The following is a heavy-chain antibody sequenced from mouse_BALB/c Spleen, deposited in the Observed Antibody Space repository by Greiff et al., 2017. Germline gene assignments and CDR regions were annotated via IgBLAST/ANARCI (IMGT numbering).Heavy chain of an antibody. D-gene: IGHD1-1*01. CDR1: GYAFTNYL. CDR3: ARDYGSSYTFDY. J-gene: IGHJ2*01. CDR2: INPGSGGT. V-gene: IGHV1-54*01. Sequence: VQLQQSGAELVRPGTSVKVSCKASGYAFTNYLIEWVKQRPGQGLEWIGVINPGSGGTNYNEKFKGKATLTADKSSSTAYMQLSSLTSDDSAVYFCARDYGSSYTFDYWGQGTTLTVSS.